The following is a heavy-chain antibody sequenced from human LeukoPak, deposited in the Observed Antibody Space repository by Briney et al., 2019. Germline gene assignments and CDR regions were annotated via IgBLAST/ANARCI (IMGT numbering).Heavy chain of an antibody. J-gene: IGHJ6*02. V-gene: IGHV3-23*01. CDR3: VVTSFSDGMDV. CDR2: ISGSGGST. D-gene: IGHD2-21*02. Sequence: PGGSLRLSCVASGFTFGSYWMTWVRQAPGKGLEWVSAISGSGGSTYYADSVKGRFTISRDNSKNTLYLQMNSLRAEDTAVYYCVVTSFSDGMDVWGQGTTVTVSS. CDR1: GFTFGSYW.